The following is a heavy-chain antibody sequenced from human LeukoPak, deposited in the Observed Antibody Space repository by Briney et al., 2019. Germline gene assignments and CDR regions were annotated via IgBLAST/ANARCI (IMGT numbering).Heavy chain of an antibody. V-gene: IGHV3-74*01. Sequence: GGSLGLSCAASGFPFSSYAMYWVRQAPGKGLVWVSRVHGDGNNRDNAKNTLYLQMNSLRPDDTAVYYCARARVGDPTDYWGQGTLVTVSS. D-gene: IGHD1-26*01. CDR3: ARARVGDPTDY. CDR2: VHGDGN. CDR1: GFPFSSYA. J-gene: IGHJ4*02.